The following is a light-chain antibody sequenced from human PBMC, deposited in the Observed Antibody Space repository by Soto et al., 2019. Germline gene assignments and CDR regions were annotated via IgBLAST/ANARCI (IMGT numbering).Light chain of an antibody. Sequence: IQMTQAPSSLPASVGDRVTITCRASQGIGNALGWYQQKPGKPPKVLIYGASNLQSGVPSRFSGSGSGTEFTLTISSPQSEDFAVYYCQQYYNWPPITFGQGTRLEIK. CDR3: QQYYNWPPIT. V-gene: IGKV1-6*01. CDR1: QGIGNA. CDR2: GAS. J-gene: IGKJ5*01.